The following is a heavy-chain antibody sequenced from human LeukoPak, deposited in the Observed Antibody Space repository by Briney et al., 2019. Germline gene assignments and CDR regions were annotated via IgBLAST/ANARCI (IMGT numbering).Heavy chain of an antibody. J-gene: IGHJ3*02. CDR3: ARAHYDILTGYPPGAFDI. CDR2: IYYSGST. Sequence: PSETLSLTCTVSGGSISGYYWNWIRQPPGKGLEWIGYIYYSGSTNYNPSLKSRVTISVDTSKNQFSLKLSSVTAADTAVYYCARAHYDILTGYPPGAFDIWGQGTMVTVSS. D-gene: IGHD3-9*01. CDR1: GGSISGYY. V-gene: IGHV4-59*08.